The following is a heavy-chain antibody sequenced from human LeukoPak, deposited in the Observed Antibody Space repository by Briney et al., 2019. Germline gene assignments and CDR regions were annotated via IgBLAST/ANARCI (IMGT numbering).Heavy chain of an antibody. CDR1: GITFSDYY. V-gene: IGHV3-11*01. CDR3: AREIIGPTQWDDAFDI. CDR2: ISSSGSTI. Sequence: PGGSLRLSCAASGITFSDYYMSWIRQAPGKGLEWVSYISSSGSTIYYADSVKGRFTISRDNAKNSLYLQMNSLRAEDTAVYYCAREIIGPTQWDDAFDIWGQGTMVTVSS. D-gene: IGHD3/OR15-3a*01. J-gene: IGHJ3*02.